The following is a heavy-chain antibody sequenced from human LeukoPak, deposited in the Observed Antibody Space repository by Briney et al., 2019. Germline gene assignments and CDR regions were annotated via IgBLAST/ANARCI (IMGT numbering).Heavy chain of an antibody. Sequence: GGSLRLSCAASGFTFSSYAMSWVRQAPGKGLEWVSDISASGGSTYYTDSVKGRFTISRDNSKNTLYLQMNSLRGDDTAIYFCAKGGFDTAMVTSWYFDVWGRGTPVTVSS. CDR2: ISASGGST. J-gene: IGHJ2*01. CDR3: AKGGFDTAMVTSWYFDV. V-gene: IGHV3-23*01. D-gene: IGHD5-18*01. CDR1: GFTFSSYA.